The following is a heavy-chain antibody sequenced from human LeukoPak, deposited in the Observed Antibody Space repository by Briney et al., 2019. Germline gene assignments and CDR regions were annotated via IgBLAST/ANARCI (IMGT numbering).Heavy chain of an antibody. D-gene: IGHD6-13*01. V-gene: IGHV3-33*01. J-gene: IGHJ6*02. Sequence: PGRSLRLSCAASGFTFSSYGMHWVRQAPGKGLEWVAVIWYDGSNKYYADSVKGRFTISRDNSKNTLYLQMNSLRAEDTVVYYCARDQASEYSSSWYVGVAFYYGMDVWGQGTTVTVSS. CDR1: GFTFSSYG. CDR2: IWYDGSNK. CDR3: ARDQASEYSSSWYVGVAFYYGMDV.